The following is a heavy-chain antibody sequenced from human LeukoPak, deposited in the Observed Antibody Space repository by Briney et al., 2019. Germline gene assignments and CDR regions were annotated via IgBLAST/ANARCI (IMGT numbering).Heavy chain of an antibody. J-gene: IGHJ6*03. V-gene: IGHV1-18*01. CDR3: ARDSLSSGWYLHYYYYMDV. CDR2: ISAYNGNT. CDR1: GYTFTSYG. D-gene: IGHD6-19*01. Sequence: ASVKVSCKASGYTFTSYGISWVRRAPGQGLEWMGWISAYNGNTNYAQKLQGRVTMTTDTSTSTAYMELRSLRSDDTAVYYCARDSLSSGWYLHYYYYMDVWGKGTTVTISS.